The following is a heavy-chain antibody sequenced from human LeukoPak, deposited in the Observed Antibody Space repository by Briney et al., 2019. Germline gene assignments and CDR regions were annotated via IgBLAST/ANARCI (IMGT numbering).Heavy chain of an antibody. V-gene: IGHV4-39*01. D-gene: IGHD6-19*01. CDR1: GGSIASSSHY. Sequence: SETLSLTCTVSGGSIASSSHYWVWIRQPPGKGLECIGSMYYSGSTYYNPSLKSRVTISVDTSKNQFSLKLSSVTAADTAMYYCARQGAVAGRPFDNWGQGTLVTVSS. J-gene: IGHJ4*02. CDR2: MYYSGST. CDR3: ARQGAVAGRPFDN.